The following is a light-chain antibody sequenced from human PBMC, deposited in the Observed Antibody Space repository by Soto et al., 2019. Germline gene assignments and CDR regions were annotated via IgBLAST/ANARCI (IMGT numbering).Light chain of an antibody. CDR1: QSISSW. V-gene: IGKV1-5*03. CDR3: QQYNSYRA. J-gene: IGKJ1*01. Sequence: DVQMTQSPSTLSAFVGDRVTITFRACQSISSWLAWYQQKPGKAPKVLIYKASSLESGVPSRFSGSGSGTELTLTVSCLQPDDFATYYCQQYNSYRAFGQGTKVDIK. CDR2: KAS.